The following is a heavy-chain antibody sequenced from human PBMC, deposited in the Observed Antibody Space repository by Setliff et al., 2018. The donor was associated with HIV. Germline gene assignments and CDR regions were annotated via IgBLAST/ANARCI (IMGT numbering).Heavy chain of an antibody. Sequence: GASVKVSCKASGYTFTTYHLQWVRQAPGQGPEWMGGIIPVFGTPNYAQKCQGRVTVTADESTTSAYMELSSLRSDDTAVYYCATSINRFDWSTGHYQYTMDVWGQGTTVTVSS. J-gene: IGHJ6*02. CDR3: ATSINRFDWSTGHYQYTMDV. CDR2: IIPVFGTP. D-gene: IGHD2-8*02. CDR1: GYTFTTYH. V-gene: IGHV1-69*13.